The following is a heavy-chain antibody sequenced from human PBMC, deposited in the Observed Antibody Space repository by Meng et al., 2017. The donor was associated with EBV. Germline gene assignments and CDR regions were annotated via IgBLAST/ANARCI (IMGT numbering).Heavy chain of an antibody. Sequence: QVQLVQSGAEVKKPAAPVKVSCQASGYTFTSYGFSWVRQAPGQGLEWMGWINAYNGNTNYAQKLQGRVTMTTDTSTSTAYMELRSLVSDNTAVYYCACRGDRTDYWGQGTLVTVSS. D-gene: IGHD2-21*02. J-gene: IGHJ4*02. V-gene: IGHV1-18*01. CDR3: ACRGDRTDY. CDR2: INAYNGNT. CDR1: GYTFTSYG.